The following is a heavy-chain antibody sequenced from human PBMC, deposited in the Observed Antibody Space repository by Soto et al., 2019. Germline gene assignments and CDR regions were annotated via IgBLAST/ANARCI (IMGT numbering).Heavy chain of an antibody. D-gene: IGHD3-16*01. CDR1: GDSLNSGDYH. CDR2: IYYSGST. V-gene: IGHV4-30-4*01. CDR3: ARDYRVPYAGAMHX. J-gene: IGHJ6*02. Sequence: PSETLSLTFTVSGDSLNSGDYHWSWIRQSPGKGVELIGAIYYSGSTYYNPSLKSRIRISVDTSKNQFYLKVNSVTAADTAVYYCARDYRVPYAGAMHXWGQGTTFTVS.